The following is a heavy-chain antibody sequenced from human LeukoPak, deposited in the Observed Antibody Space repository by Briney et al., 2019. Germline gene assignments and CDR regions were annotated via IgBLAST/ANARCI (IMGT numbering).Heavy chain of an antibody. CDR2: INGDGSTT. V-gene: IGHV3-74*01. D-gene: IGHD3-22*01. CDR1: GFTFSSYW. J-gene: IGHJ4*02. CDR3: ARSHYESGAYFFDY. Sequence: AGGSLRLSCAASGFTFSSYWMHWVRQAPGKGPVWVSRINGDGSTTTYADSVKGRFTISRDNAKNTLYLQLNSLGAEDTAVYYCARSHYESGAYFFDYWGQGTLVTVSS.